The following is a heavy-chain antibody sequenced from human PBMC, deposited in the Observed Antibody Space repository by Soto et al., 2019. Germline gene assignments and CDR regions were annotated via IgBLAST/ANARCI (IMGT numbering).Heavy chain of an antibody. CDR1: IFTFSDYG. CDR3: AREGSSMIVVNNWFAT. Sequence: GGSRRLSFAASIFTFSDYGMDWGRQAPGKGLEWVAFISYDGTKELYADSVKGRFAISRDNSQNTLYLQMNSLRTEDTAVYYCAREGSSMIVVNNWFATWGQGTLVTVSS. D-gene: IGHD3-22*01. J-gene: IGHJ5*02. V-gene: IGHV3-30*03. CDR2: ISYDGTKE.